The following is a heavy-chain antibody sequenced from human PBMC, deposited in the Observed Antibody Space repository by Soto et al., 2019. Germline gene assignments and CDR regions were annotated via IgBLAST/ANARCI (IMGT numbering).Heavy chain of an antibody. CDR2: ISSSGGTI. V-gene: IGHV3-48*01. J-gene: IGHJ4*02. Sequence: PGGSLRLSCAASGFTFSSWSMNWVRQAPGKGLEWVSYISSSGGTIHSADSVKGRFTISRDNAKNSLYLQMNSLRAEDTAVYYCARDLAGDYYDSSGTSFDYWGQGTLVTVSS. CDR3: ARDLAGDYYDSSGTSFDY. D-gene: IGHD3-22*01. CDR1: GFTFSSWS.